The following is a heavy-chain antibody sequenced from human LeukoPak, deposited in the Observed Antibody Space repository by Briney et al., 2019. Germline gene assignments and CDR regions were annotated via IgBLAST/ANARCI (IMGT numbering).Heavy chain of an antibody. CDR2: ISGSGGST. V-gene: IGHV3-23*01. Sequence: GRSLRLSCAASGFTFSSYAMSWVRQAPGKGLEWVSAISGSGGSTYYADSVKGRFTISRDNSKNTLYLQMNSLRAEDTAVYYCAKGLAYDSRSYFDYWGQGTLVTVSS. CDR1: GFTFSSYA. CDR3: AKGLAYDSRSYFDY. J-gene: IGHJ4*02. D-gene: IGHD3-22*01.